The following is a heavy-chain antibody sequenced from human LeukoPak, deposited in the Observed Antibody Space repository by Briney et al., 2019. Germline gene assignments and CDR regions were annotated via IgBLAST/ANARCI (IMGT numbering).Heavy chain of an antibody. Sequence: GGSLRLSCAASGFTFSSYEMNWVRQAPGKGLEWVSYISSSGTTIYYADSVKGRFTISRDNTKNSLYLQMNSLRAEDTAVYYCARVAKYYYGSETYYFFEHWGQGTPVTASS. D-gene: IGHD3-10*01. CDR3: ARVAKYYYGSETYYFFEH. J-gene: IGHJ4*02. CDR2: ISSSGTTI. V-gene: IGHV3-48*03. CDR1: GFTFSSYE.